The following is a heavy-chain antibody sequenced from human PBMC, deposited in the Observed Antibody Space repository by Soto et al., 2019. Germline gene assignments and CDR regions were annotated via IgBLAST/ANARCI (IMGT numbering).Heavy chain of an antibody. CDR3: ARVFDSSGYPFNWYFDL. D-gene: IGHD3-22*01. J-gene: IGHJ2*01. CDR1: GYTFTSYG. Sequence: ASVKVSCKASGYTFTSYGISWVRQAPGQGLEWMGWISAYNGNTNYAQKLQGRVTMTTDTSTSTAYMELRSLRSDDTAVYYCARVFDSSGYPFNWYFDLWGRGTLVTVYS. V-gene: IGHV1-18*01. CDR2: ISAYNGNT.